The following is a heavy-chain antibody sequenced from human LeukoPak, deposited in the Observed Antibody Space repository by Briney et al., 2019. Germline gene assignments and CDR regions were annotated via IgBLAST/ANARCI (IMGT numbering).Heavy chain of an antibody. V-gene: IGHV3-23*01. CDR2: ISGSGGST. Sequence: GGSLRLSCAASGFTFSSYAMSWVRQAPGKGLEWVSAISGSGGSTYYADSVKGRFTISRDNSKNTLYLQMNSLRAEDTAVYYCARAGPDSGSYWGIDYWGQGTLVTVSS. CDR1: GFTFSSYA. CDR3: ARAGPDSGSYWGIDY. J-gene: IGHJ4*02. D-gene: IGHD1-26*01.